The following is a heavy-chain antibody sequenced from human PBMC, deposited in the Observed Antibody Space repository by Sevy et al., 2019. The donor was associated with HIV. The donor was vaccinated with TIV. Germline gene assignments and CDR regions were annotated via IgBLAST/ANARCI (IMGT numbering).Heavy chain of an antibody. Sequence: GGSLRLSCAASGFTFSSYSMNWVRQAPGKGLEWVSYISSSSSTIYYADSVKGRFTISRDNAKNSLYLQMNSLRDEDTPVYYCARTGSSGYSLGDAFDIWGQGTMVTVSS. D-gene: IGHD3-22*01. J-gene: IGHJ3*02. CDR1: GFTFSSYS. V-gene: IGHV3-48*02. CDR2: ISSSSSTI. CDR3: ARTGSSGYSLGDAFDI.